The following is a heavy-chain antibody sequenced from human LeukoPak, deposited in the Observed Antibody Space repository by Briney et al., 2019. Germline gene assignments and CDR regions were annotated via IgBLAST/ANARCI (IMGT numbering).Heavy chain of an antibody. Sequence: ASVKVSCKASGYTFTSYVISWVRQAPGQGLEWMGWISAYNGNTNYARKLQGRVTMTTDTSTSTAYMELRSLRSDDTAVYYCARAPLYYYDSSAILGAFDIWGQGTMVTVSS. CDR3: ARAPLYYYDSSAILGAFDI. V-gene: IGHV1-18*01. CDR2: ISAYNGNT. D-gene: IGHD3-22*01. J-gene: IGHJ3*02. CDR1: GYTFTSYV.